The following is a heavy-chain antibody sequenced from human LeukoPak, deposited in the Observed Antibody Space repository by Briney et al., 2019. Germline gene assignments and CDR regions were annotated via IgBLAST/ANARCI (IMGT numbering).Heavy chain of an antibody. CDR2: IFASGST. V-gene: IGHV4-61*02. D-gene: IGHD5-24*01. CDR1: GASISSGSYY. CDR3: ARDRWEMATIYDAFDI. J-gene: IGHJ3*02. Sequence: SETLSLTCTVSGASISSGSYYWNWIRQPAGKGLEWIGRIFASGSTNYNPSLKSRVTISLDTSKNQFSLKLSSVTAADTAVYYCARDRWEMATIYDAFDIWGQGTMVTVSS.